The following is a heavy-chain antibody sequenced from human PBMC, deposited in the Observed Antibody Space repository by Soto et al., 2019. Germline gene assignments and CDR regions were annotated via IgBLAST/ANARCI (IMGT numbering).Heavy chain of an antibody. J-gene: IGHJ4*02. CDR1: GSTFSSYA. CDR3: AKDRSPGAVAGTSDFDS. D-gene: IGHD6-19*01. CDR2: VSGRGGRA. V-gene: IGHV3-23*01. Sequence: GGSLRLSCAASGSTFSSYAMSWVRQAPGKGLDWVSTVSGRGGRAYYADSVKGRFTISRDNSKNALYLQVNSLRAEDTAIYYCAKDRSPGAVAGTSDFDSWGQGILVTVSS.